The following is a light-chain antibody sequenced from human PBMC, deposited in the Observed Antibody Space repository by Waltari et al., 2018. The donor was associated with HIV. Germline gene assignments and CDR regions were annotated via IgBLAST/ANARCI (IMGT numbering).Light chain of an antibody. J-gene: IGLJ1*01. CDR2: EVS. Sequence: QSALPHPPSAPGSPGQSVTLPRTGTSTHGGRYNYLSWYQQHPAKAPKLMIYEVSKRPSGVPDRFSGSKSGNTASLTVSGLQAEDEADYYCSSYAGSILYVFGTGTKVTVL. CDR1: STHGGRYNY. CDR3: SSYAGSILYV. V-gene: IGLV2-8*01.